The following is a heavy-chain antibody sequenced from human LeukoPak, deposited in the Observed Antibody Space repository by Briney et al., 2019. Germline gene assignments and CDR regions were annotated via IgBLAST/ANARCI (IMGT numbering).Heavy chain of an antibody. J-gene: IGHJ6*02. CDR3: AKGGYDSSSWYGYYYYYGMDV. D-gene: IGHD6-13*01. Sequence: GRSLRLSCAASGFTFSSYGMHWVRQAPGKGLEWVAVISYDGSNKYYADSVKGRFTISRDNSKNTLYLQMNSLRAEVTAVYYCAKGGYDSSSWYGYYYYYGMDVWGQGTTVTVSS. CDR1: GFTFSSYG. CDR2: ISYDGSNK. V-gene: IGHV3-30*18.